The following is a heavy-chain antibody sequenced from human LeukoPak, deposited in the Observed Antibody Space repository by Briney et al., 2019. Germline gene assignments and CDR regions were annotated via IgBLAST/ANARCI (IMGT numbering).Heavy chain of an antibody. Sequence: GGSLRLSCAPSGFTFSRYWMSWVRQGPGKGLEWVANIKQDGSEKYYVDSVKGRFTISRDNAKDSLYLQMNSLRAEDTAVYYCVRDYCSGGTCYDGYWGQGTLVTVSS. CDR3: VRDYCSGGTCYDGY. J-gene: IGHJ4*02. V-gene: IGHV3-7*04. CDR2: IKQDGSEK. D-gene: IGHD2-15*01. CDR1: GFTFSRYW.